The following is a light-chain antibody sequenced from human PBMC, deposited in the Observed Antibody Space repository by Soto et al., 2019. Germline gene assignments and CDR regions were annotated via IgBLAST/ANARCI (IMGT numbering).Light chain of an antibody. Sequence: DIVMTQSPDSLAVSLGERATINCKSSQSVLYSPNNKNYLAWYQQKPGQSPKLLISWASTRESGVPDRFTGSGSGTDFSLSISSLQAEDVAVYYCQHSTLPITFGQGTRLEI. CDR2: WAS. CDR3: QHSTLPIT. V-gene: IGKV4-1*01. CDR1: QSVLYSPNNKNY. J-gene: IGKJ5*01.